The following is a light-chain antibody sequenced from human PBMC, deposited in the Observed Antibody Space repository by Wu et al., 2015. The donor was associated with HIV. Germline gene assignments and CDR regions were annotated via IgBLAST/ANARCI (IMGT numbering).Light chain of an antibody. CDR3: QQYDTFSRM. J-gene: IGKJ1*01. V-gene: IGKV1-5*03. CDR1: QSIGTW. Sequence: DIQMTQSPSTLSASVGDRVTITCRASQSIGTWLAWYQQKPGKAPKLLIYRASSLESGVPSRFSGSGSGTDFTLTTNSLQPDDFATYYCQQYDTFSRMFGQGTKV. CDR2: RAS.